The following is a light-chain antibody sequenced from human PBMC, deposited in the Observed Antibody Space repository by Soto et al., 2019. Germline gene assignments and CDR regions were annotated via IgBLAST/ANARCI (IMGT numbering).Light chain of an antibody. J-gene: IGKJ1*01. V-gene: IGKV2-28*01. CDR1: QSLLHSNGYNY. Sequence: DIVMTQSPLSLPVTPGEPASISCRSSQSLLHSNGYNYLDWYLQKPGQSPRLLTYLGSNRSSGVPGRFSRSGSGTEFTLELSRVGAADVGIYCCMAALHTPRTFGQGTKVEIK. CDR2: LGS. CDR3: MAALHTPRT.